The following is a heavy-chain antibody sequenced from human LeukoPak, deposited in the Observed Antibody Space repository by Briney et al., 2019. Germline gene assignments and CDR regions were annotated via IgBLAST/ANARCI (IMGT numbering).Heavy chain of an antibody. CDR3: AKGALAVAGIDY. V-gene: IGHV3-33*06. CDR2: IWYDGSNK. D-gene: IGHD6-19*01. J-gene: IGHJ4*02. CDR1: GFTFSSYG. Sequence: PGRSLRLSCAASGFTFSSYGMRWVRQAPGKGLEWVAVIWYDGSNKYYADSVKGGFTISGDNSKNTLYLQMNSLSAEDTAVSYCAKGALAVAGIDYWGQGTLVTVSS.